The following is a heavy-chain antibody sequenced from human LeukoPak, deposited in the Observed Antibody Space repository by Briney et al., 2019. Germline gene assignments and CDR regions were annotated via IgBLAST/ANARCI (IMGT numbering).Heavy chain of an antibody. CDR1: AYTSTGYY. CDR2: IIPIFGTA. V-gene: IGHV1-69*06. D-gene: IGHD3-9*01. J-gene: IGHJ4*02. Sequence: SVKVSSKASAYTSTGYYMHWVRQAPGQGLEWMGGIIPIFGTANYAQKFQGRVTITADKSTSTAYMELSSLRSEDTAVYHCARSPTYDILTGSPFDYWGQGTLVTVSS. CDR3: ARSPTYDILTGSPFDY.